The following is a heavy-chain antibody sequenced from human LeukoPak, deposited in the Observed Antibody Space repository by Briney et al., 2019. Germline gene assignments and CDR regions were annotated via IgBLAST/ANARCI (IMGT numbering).Heavy chain of an antibody. D-gene: IGHD4-17*01. Sequence: ASVKVSCKASGYTFTGYYMHWVRQAPGQGLEWMGWINPNSGGTNYAQKFQGRVTMTRDTSISTAYMELSRLRSDDTAVYYCARAILAYGDYAKYYYYMDVWGKGTTVTVSS. V-gene: IGHV1-2*02. CDR2: INPNSGGT. CDR1: GYTFTGYY. CDR3: ARAILAYGDYAKYYYYMDV. J-gene: IGHJ6*03.